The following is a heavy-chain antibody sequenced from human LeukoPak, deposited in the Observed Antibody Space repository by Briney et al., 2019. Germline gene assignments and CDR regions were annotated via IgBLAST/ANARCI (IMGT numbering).Heavy chain of an antibody. D-gene: IGHD5-24*01. J-gene: IGHJ5*02. CDR1: GGSISSHY. CDR2: ISYSGVT. Sequence: PETLSLTCIVSGGSISSHYWSWIRQPPGKGLEWIGYISYSGVTESNPSLKSRVTISVDTSKNQFSLKLSSVTAADTAVYYCTRDRSDGYNYVDLWGQGTLVTVSS. V-gene: IGHV4-59*11. CDR3: TRDRSDGYNYVDL.